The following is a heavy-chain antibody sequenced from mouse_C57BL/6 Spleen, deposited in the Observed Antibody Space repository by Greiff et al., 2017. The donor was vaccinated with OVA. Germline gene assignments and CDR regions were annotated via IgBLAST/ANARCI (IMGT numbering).Heavy chain of an antibody. J-gene: IGHJ1*03. Sequence: QVQLKESGPGLVAPSQSLSITCTASGFSFTSYCVSWVRQPPGKGLEWLGVIWGDGGTTYHSALISSLSISKDNSKSQVFLKRNRLQTDDTATYYGAKLGRGYFDVWGTGTTVTVSS. CDR3: AKLGRGYFDV. CDR2: IWGDGGT. D-gene: IGHD4-1*01. V-gene: IGHV2-3*01. CDR1: GFSFTSYC.